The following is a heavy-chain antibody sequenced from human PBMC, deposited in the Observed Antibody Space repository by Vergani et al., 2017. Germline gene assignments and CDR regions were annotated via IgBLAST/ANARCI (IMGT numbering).Heavy chain of an antibody. V-gene: IGHV4-39*01. CDR2: IYYSGST. J-gene: IGHJ6*03. D-gene: IGHD2-2*02. CDR3: ARASQCSSTSCYIGYYYYYMDV. CDR1: GGSISSSSYY. Sequence: QLQLQESGPGLVKPSETLSLTCTVSGGSISSSSYYWGWIRQPPGKGLELIGSIYYSGSTYYNPSLKSRVTISVDTSKNQLSLKLGSVTAADTAVYYCARASQCSSTSCYIGYYYYYMDVWGKGTTVTVSS.